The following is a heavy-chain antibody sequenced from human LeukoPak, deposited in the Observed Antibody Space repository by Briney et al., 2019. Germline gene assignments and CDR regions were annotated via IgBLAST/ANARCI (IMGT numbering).Heavy chain of an antibody. J-gene: IGHJ4*02. CDR2: ISDSGPS. Sequence: SENLSLNCTVSGYSISSIYYWGWIRQPPGKGLEWIGSISDSGPSAYNPSLKSRVTMSLDTSRSQFSLKLSSVTAADTAVYYCVRSYASSGLDHWGQGTLVTVSS. CDR3: VRSYASSGLDH. V-gene: IGHV4-38-2*02. CDR1: GYSISSIYY. D-gene: IGHD3-16*01.